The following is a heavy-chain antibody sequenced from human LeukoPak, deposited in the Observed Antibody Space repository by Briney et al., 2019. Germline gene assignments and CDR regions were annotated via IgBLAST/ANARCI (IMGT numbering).Heavy chain of an antibody. CDR3: AGLTGDDWNFHL. J-gene: IGHJ2*01. CDR2: IYISGTT. D-gene: IGHD3-9*01. Sequence: GGSLRLSCAASGFTVSNNYMGWVRQAPGKGLEWVSLIYISGTTKYADSVKGRFAISRDNSRDTLYLQMNSLTAEDTAVYYCAGLTGDDWNFHLWGRGTLVTVSS. V-gene: IGHV3-53*01. CDR1: GFTVSNNY.